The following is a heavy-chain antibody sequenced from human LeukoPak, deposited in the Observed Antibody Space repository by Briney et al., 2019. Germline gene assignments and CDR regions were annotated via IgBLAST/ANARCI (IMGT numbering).Heavy chain of an antibody. Sequence: SETLSLTCTVSGGSISSYYWSWIRQPPGKGLEWIGYIYYSGSTNYNPSLKSRVTISVDTSKNQFSLKLSSVTAADTAVYYCARGGLELRMNWFDPWGQGTLVTVSS. D-gene: IGHD1-7*01. V-gene: IGHV4-59*01. J-gene: IGHJ5*02. CDR3: ARGGLELRMNWFDP. CDR1: GGSISSYY. CDR2: IYYSGST.